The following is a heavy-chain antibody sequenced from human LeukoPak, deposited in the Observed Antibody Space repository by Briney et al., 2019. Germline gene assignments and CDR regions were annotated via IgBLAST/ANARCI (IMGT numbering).Heavy chain of an antibody. CDR1: GGSFSGYY. V-gene: IGHV4-34*01. D-gene: IGHD3-9*01. Sequence: SETLSLTCAVSGGSFSGYYWTWIRQPPGKGLEWIGEINHSGSANYNPSLKSRVTISVDTSKNQFSLKLSSVTAADTAVYYCARDDYDILAYWGQGTLVTVSS. J-gene: IGHJ4*02. CDR3: ARDDYDILAY. CDR2: INHSGSA.